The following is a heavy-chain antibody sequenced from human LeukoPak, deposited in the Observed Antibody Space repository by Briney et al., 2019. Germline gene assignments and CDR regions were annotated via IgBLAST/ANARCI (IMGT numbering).Heavy chain of an antibody. J-gene: IGHJ4*02. CDR2: IIPSDGST. CDR1: GYTFTSFH. V-gene: IGHV1-46*01. CDR3: ARDSSGWTVDY. D-gene: IGHD6-19*01. Sequence: ASVKVSCKASGYTFTSFHMHWVRQAPGQGLEWMGMIIPSDGSTSSAQKFQGRVTMTRDTSTSTVYMDLSSLRSEDTAAIYCARDSSGWTVDYWGQGTLVTVSA.